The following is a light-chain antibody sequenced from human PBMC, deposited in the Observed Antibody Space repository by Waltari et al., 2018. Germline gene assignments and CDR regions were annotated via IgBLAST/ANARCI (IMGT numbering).Light chain of an antibody. Sequence: QSALTQPASVSGSPGQSITISCPGTNRDVGSYTYVSWYQQHPGKAPKLMIYEVTKRPSGLSNRFSGSKSGNTASLTITELQAEDEADYYCSSYAGNDLVIFGGGTKLTVL. CDR1: NRDVGSYTY. V-gene: IGLV2-14*01. CDR2: EVT. J-gene: IGLJ2*01. CDR3: SSYAGNDLVI.